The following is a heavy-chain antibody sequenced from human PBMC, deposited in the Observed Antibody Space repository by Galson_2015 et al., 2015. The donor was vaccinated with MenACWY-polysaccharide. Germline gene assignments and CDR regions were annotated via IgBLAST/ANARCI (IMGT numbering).Heavy chain of an antibody. V-gene: IGHV1-2*06. J-gene: IGHJ4*02. D-gene: IGHD3-22*01. CDR2: ISPPSGAT. CDR3: ARGILDSRDRALDY. Sequence: GQGLAWLGRISPPSGATDCAQNFQGRVTMTRDTSISTAYMELNSLTSDDTAVYYCARGILDSRDRALDYWGQGALVSVSS.